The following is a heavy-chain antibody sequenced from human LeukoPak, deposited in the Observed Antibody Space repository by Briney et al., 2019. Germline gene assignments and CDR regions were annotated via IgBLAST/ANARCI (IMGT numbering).Heavy chain of an antibody. CDR2: ISGSGGST. D-gene: IGHD3-10*01. J-gene: IGHJ6*03. V-gene: IGHV3-23*01. Sequence: GGSLRLSCAASGFIFSSYAMSWVRQAPGKGLEWVSAISGSGGSTYYADSVKGRFTISRDNSKNTLYLQMNSLRAEDTAVYYCAKVGGSGNINYYYMDVWGKGTTVTVSS. CDR1: GFIFSSYA. CDR3: AKVGGSGNINYYYMDV.